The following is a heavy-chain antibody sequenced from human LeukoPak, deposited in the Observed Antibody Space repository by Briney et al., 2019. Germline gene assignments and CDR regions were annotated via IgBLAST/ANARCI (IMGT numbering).Heavy chain of an antibody. V-gene: IGHV4-59*01. CDR1: GFSIRSYY. Sequence: KPSETLSLTCSLSGFSIRSYYRSSIRQFPGKGLEWIGYISDSGSTNYNPSLKSRVIISRDTSKNQFSLPQSPVPGPDLAVSFCAQRCYSSSWSSWGQGTLVTVSS. D-gene: IGHD6-13*01. CDR2: ISDSGST. CDR3: AQRCYSSSWSS. J-gene: IGHJ5*02.